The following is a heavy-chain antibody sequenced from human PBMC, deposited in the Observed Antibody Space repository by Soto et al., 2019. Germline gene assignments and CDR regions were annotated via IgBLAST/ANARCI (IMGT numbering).Heavy chain of an antibody. D-gene: IGHD1-26*01. CDR2: IRSKAYGGTT. Sequence: GGSLRLSCSASGFIFCDYAMCWFRQAPGEGLEWVVFIRSKAYGGTTEYAASVEGIFTISIDDSSRFAYLQMKTLESKDTAVYFCARAPMYSERLLPIEFASWGNGTLVTXS. V-gene: IGHV3-49*03. J-gene: IGHJ5*01. CDR3: ARAPMYSERLLPIEFAS. CDR1: GFIFCDYA.